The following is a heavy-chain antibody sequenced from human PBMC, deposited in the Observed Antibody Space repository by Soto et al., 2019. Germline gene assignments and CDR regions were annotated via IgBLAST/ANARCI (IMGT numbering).Heavy chain of an antibody. J-gene: IGHJ4*02. CDR1: AYSSTIYG. Sequence: QVQLVQSGPEVKNPGASVKVSCKASAYSSTIYGITWVRQAPGQGLEWMGWIRPHNGDTKYAQRFQGRVTMTTDPSTTTVFRDLRTLRSDDTAVYYCATALGSSGWFDYWGPGTLVTVPS. CDR2: IRPHNGDT. CDR3: ATALGSSGWFDY. V-gene: IGHV1-18*01. D-gene: IGHD6-19*01.